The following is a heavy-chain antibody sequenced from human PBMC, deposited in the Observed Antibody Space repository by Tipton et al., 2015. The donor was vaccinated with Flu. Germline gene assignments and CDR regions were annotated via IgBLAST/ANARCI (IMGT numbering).Heavy chain of an antibody. Sequence: TLSLTCTVSGGSISSYYWSWIRQPPGKGLEWIGYIYYSGSTNYNPSLKSRVTISVDTSKNQFSLKLSSVTAADTAVYYCARQATMIEGMDVWGQGTTVTVSS. V-gene: IGHV4-59*08. J-gene: IGHJ6*02. CDR1: GGSISSYY. CDR2: IYYSGST. CDR3: ARQATMIEGMDV. D-gene: IGHD3-22*01.